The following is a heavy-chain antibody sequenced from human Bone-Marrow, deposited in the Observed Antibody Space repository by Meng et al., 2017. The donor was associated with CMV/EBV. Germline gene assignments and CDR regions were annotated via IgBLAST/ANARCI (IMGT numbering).Heavy chain of an antibody. D-gene: IGHD2-2*02. CDR1: GGSFSGYY. V-gene: IGHV4-34*01. CDR2: INHSGST. CDR3: ARGIIVVVPAAIRRAVAGLDY. Sequence: SETLSLTCAVYGGSFSGYYWSWIRQPPGKGLEWIGEINHSGSTNYNPSLKSRVTISVDTSKNQFSLKLSSVTAADTAVYYCARGIIVVVPAAIRRAVAGLDYWGHGTLVTVSS. J-gene: IGHJ4*01.